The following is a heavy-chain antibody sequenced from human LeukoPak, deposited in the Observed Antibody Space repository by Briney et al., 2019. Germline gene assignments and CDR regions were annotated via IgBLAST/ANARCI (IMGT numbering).Heavy chain of an antibody. CDR3: ARTGEKYCTNGVCSSFDY. Sequence: SVKVSCKASGGTFSSYAISWVRQAPGQGLEWMGGIIPIFGTANYAQKFQGRVTITADESTSTAYMELSSLRSEDTAVYYCARTGEKYCTNGVCSSFDYWGQGTQVTVSS. CDR2: IIPIFGTA. V-gene: IGHV1-69*13. CDR1: GGTFSSYA. D-gene: IGHD2-8*01. J-gene: IGHJ4*02.